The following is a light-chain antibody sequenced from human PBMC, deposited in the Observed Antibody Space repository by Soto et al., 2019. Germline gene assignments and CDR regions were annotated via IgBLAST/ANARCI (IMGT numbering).Light chain of an antibody. J-gene: IGLJ1*01. V-gene: IGLV2-8*01. CDR1: GSDVGSYDY. CDR3: SSYSFTNNLV. Sequence: QSVLTQPPSASGSPGQSVTISCTGTGSDVGSYDYVSWYQQHPGKAPKLIIYDVNKWPAGVPDRFSGSKSGNTASLTVFGLRADDEADYYCSSYSFTNNLVFGTGTKVTVL. CDR2: DVN.